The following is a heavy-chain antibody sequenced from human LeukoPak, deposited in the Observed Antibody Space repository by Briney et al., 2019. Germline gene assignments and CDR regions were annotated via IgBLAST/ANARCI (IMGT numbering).Heavy chain of an antibody. CDR1: GFTFSSYG. J-gene: IGHJ4*02. V-gene: IGHV3-30*18. D-gene: IGHD6-19*01. CDR3: AKGHKWLPLDY. Sequence: GGSLRLPCAASGFTFSSYGMHWVRQAPGKGLEWVAVISYDGSNKYYADSVKGRFTISRDNSKNTLYLQMNSLRAEDTAVYYCAKGHKWLPLDYWGQGTLVTVSS. CDR2: ISYDGSNK.